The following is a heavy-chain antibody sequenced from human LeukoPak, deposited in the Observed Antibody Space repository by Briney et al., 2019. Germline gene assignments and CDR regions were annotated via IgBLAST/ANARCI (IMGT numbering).Heavy chain of an antibody. D-gene: IGHD5-12*01. Sequence: SGGSLRLSCAASGFTFDDYGMSWVRQAPGKGLEWVSGINWNGGSTGYADSVKGRFTISRDNAKNSLYLQMNSLRAEDTALYYCARVGIVATTRWYYFDYWGQGTLVTVSS. CDR2: INWNGGST. V-gene: IGHV3-20*04. CDR1: GFTFDDYG. CDR3: ARVGIVATTRWYYFDY. J-gene: IGHJ4*02.